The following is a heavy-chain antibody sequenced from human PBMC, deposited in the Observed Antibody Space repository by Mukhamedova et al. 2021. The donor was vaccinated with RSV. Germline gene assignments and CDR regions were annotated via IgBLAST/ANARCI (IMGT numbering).Heavy chain of an antibody. CDR3: AGRKDGSGWGDFDY. D-gene: IGHD5-24*01. V-gene: IGHV4-34*01. Sequence: NPSLKSRVTTSVDTSKIQFSLKLSSVTAADTAVYYCAGRKDGSGWGDFDYWGQGTLVTVSS. J-gene: IGHJ4*02.